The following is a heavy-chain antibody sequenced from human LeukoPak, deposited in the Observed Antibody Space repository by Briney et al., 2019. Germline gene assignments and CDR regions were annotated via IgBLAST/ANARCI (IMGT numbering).Heavy chain of an antibody. CDR2: ISGSGGST. Sequence: GGSLRLSCAASGFTFSSYAMSWVRQAPGKGLEWVSAISGSGGSTYYPDSVQGRFTISRDNSKNTLYLQMNSLRAEDTAIYYCAKVTMMVVVRSYCDYWGQGTLVTVSS. CDR3: AKVTMMVVVRSYCDY. D-gene: IGHD3-22*01. J-gene: IGHJ4*02. V-gene: IGHV3-23*01. CDR1: GFTFSSYA.